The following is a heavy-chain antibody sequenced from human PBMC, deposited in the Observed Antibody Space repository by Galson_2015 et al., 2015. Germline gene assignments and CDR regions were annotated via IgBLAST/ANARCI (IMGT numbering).Heavy chain of an antibody. CDR3: ARAQCDGGNYYDY. CDR2: IYYSGDT. D-gene: IGHD4-23*01. J-gene: IGHJ4*02. V-gene: IGHV4-31*03. Sequence: TLSLTCTVSGGSINSSGYYWSWIHQHPGKGLEWIGHIYYSGDTHYNPSLKSRVTISVDTSKNQFALKMNSVTAADTAVFYCARAQCDGGNYYDYWGQGTLVTVSS. CDR1: GGSINSSGYY.